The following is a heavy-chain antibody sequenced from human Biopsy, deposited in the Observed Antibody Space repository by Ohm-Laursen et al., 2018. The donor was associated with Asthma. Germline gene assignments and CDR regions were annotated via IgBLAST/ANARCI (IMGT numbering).Heavy chain of an antibody. D-gene: IGHD2-15*01. V-gene: IGHV4-30-4*01. CDR2: ISSAGNV. J-gene: IGHJ4*02. CDR3: ARGGSGGKVYYFDS. Sequence: SETLSLTCTVSGDSVSSGDYYWTWTRQPPRKGLEWLGYISSAGNVFYTPSLKRRLTIRLDTSNNKFSLKLTSLSAADTALYYCARGGSGGKVYYFDSWGLGTLVTVSS. CDR1: GDSVSSGDYY.